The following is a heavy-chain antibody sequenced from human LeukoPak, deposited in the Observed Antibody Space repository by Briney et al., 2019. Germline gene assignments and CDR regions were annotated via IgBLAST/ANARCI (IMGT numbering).Heavy chain of an antibody. D-gene: IGHD5-24*01. CDR3: ARDGRDGYNYSDY. CDR2: IYHSGST. V-gene: IGHV4-38-2*02. CDR1: GYSISSGYY. J-gene: IGHJ4*02. Sequence: SETLSLTCTVSGYSISSGYYWGWIRQPPGKGLEWIGSIYHSGSTYYNPSLKSRVTISVVTSKNQFSLKLSSVTAADTAVYYCARDGRDGYNYSDYWGQGTLVTVSS.